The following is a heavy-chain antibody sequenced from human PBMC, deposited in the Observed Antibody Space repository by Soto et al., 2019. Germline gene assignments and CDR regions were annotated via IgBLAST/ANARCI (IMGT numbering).Heavy chain of an antibody. V-gene: IGHV5-51*01. CDR3: ARHADKQWLAPGRYYYYYMDV. CDR1: GYSFTSYW. D-gene: IGHD6-19*01. CDR2: IYPGDSDT. Sequence: GESLKISCKGSGYSFTSYWIGWVRQMPGKGLEWMGIIYPGDSDTRYSPSFQGQVTISADKSISTAYLQWSSLKASDTAMYYCARHADKQWLAPGRYYYYYMDVWGKGTTVTVSS. J-gene: IGHJ6*03.